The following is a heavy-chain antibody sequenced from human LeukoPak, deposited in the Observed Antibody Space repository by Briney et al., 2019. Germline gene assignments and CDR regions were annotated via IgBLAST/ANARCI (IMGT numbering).Heavy chain of an antibody. D-gene: IGHD4/OR15-4a*01. CDR1: GFTFSSYG. J-gene: IGHJ4*02. CDR2: IWYDGSNK. V-gene: IGHV3-33*06. CDR3: AKELNPRTTVLYLDY. Sequence: PGGSLRLSCAASGFTFSSYGMHWVRQAPGKGLEWVAVIWYDGSNKYYADSVKGRFTISRDNSKNTLYLQMNSLRAEDTAVYYCAKELNPRTTVLYLDYWGQGTLVTVS.